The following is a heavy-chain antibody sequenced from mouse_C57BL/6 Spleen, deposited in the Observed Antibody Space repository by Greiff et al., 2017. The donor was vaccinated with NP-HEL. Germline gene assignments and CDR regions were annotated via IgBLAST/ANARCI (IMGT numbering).Heavy chain of an antibody. V-gene: IGHV1-22*01. Sequence: VQLQQSGPELVKPGASVKMSCKASGYTFTDYNMHWVKQSHGKSLEWIGYINPNNGGTSYNQKFKGKATLTVNKSSSTAYMELRSLTSEDSAVYYCARKERDGYYWYFDVWGTGTTVTVSS. CDR3: ARKERDGYYWYFDV. D-gene: IGHD2-3*01. J-gene: IGHJ1*03. CDR1: GYTFTDYN. CDR2: INPNNGGT.